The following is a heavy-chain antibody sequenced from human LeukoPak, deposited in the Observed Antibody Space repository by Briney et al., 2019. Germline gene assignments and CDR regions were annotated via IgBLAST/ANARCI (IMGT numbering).Heavy chain of an antibody. CDR3: SRAAGYDFILEY. V-gene: IGHV3-49*03. CDR1: GFTFGDYG. D-gene: IGHD5-12*01. Sequence: GGSLRLSCTASGFTFGDYGMSWFRQAPGKGLEWVGFIRSEAYDTTPQYGASVKGRFTISKDDSRRIAFLQMSGLKAEDTAVYYCSRAAGYDFILEYWGQGTLVTVSS. CDR2: IRSEAYDTTP. J-gene: IGHJ4*02.